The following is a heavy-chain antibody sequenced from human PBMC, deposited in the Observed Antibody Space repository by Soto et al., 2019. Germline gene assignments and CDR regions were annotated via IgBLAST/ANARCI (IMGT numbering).Heavy chain of an antibody. CDR2: IKQDGSEK. V-gene: IGHV3-7*03. CDR3: AREALWELLTHFDY. D-gene: IGHD1-26*01. J-gene: IGHJ4*02. CDR1: GFTFSSYW. Sequence: GGSLRLPCAASGFTFSSYWMSWVRQAPGKGLEWVANIKQDGSEKYYVDSVKGRFTISRDNAKNSLYLQMNSLRAEDTAVYYCAREALWELLTHFDYWGQGTLVTVSS.